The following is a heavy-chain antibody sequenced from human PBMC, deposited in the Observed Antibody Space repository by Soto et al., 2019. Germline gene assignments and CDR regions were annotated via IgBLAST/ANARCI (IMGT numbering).Heavy chain of an antibody. CDR3: ARVAAVAGLYYYYCMDV. Sequence: EVQLVESGGGLVQPGGSLRLSCAASGFTVSSNYMSWVRQAPGKGLEWVSVIYSGGSTYYADSVKGRFTISRHNSKNTRYLQMNSLRAEDTAGYYCARVAAVAGLYYYYCMDVWGKGTTVTVSS. J-gene: IGHJ6*03. D-gene: IGHD6-19*01. CDR2: IYSGGST. V-gene: IGHV3-53*04. CDR1: GFTVSSNY.